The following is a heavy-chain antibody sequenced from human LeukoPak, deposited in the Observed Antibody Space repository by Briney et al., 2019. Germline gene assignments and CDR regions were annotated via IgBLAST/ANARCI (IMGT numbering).Heavy chain of an antibody. D-gene: IGHD6-19*01. J-gene: IGHJ4*02. V-gene: IGHV3-7*05. CDR1: GFTSSSYW. CDR3: ARDAQWLVPGY. Sequence: PGGSLRLSSAASGFTSSSYWMSWVPQAPGQGVEWVANIKQDGSEIYNADSVKGRFTISRDNAKNSLYLQMNSLRAEDTAVYYCARDAQWLVPGYWGQGTLVTVSP. CDR2: IKQDGSEI.